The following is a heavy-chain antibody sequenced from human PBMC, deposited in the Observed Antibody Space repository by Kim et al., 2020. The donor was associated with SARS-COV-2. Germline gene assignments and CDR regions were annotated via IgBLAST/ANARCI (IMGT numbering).Heavy chain of an antibody. Sequence: SETLSLTCAVYGGSFSGYYWSWIRQPPGKGLEWIGEINHSGSTNYNPSLKSRVTISVDTSKNQFSLKLSSVTAADTAVYYCARGRGITMIVVPNLPRRRSYFDYWGQGTLVTVSS. CDR1: GGSFSGYY. V-gene: IGHV4-34*01. J-gene: IGHJ4*02. CDR2: INHSGST. CDR3: ARGRGITMIVVPNLPRRRSYFDY. D-gene: IGHD3-22*01.